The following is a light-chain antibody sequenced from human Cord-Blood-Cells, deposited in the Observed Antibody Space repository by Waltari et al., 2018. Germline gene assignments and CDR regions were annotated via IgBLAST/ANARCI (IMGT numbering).Light chain of an antibody. CDR3: AAWDDSLNGYV. V-gene: IGLV1-44*01. Sequence: QSVLTQPPSASGTPGQRVTISCSGSSSNIGSNTVNWYQQPPGTAPKLLIYSNNRRPSGVPDRFSGSKSGTSASLAISGLQSEDDADYYCAAWDDSLNGYVFGTGTKVTVL. CDR1: SSNIGSNT. J-gene: IGLJ1*01. CDR2: SNN.